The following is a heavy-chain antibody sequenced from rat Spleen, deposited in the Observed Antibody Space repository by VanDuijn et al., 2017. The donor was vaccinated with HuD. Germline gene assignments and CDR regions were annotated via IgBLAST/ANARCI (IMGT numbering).Heavy chain of an antibody. J-gene: IGHJ2*01. CDR1: GFSLTTYT. V-gene: IGHV2-6*01. CDR3: ARARGGLDY. Sequence: QVQLKESGPGLVQPSQTLSLPCTVSGFSLTTYTVNWVRQPPGKGLEWIAALSSGGNTYYNSVLKSRLSISRDTSKSQVFLKMNSLQTEDTAMYFCARARGGLDYWGQGVMVTVSS. D-gene: IGHD4-3*01. CDR2: LSSGGNT.